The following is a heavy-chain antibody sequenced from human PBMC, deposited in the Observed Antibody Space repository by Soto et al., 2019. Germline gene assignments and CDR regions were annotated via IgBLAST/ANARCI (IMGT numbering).Heavy chain of an antibody. CDR3: AHRLSVLTYDFWSVHVTDWFDP. J-gene: IGHJ5*02. V-gene: IGHV2-5*02. CDR2: IFWDGDK. Sequence: QITLKESGPTLVKPTQTLTLTCTFSGFSLSTSGVGVGWIRQPPGKALEWLALIFWDGDKRYSPFLKSRLTITKDPSKNQVVLTMTNMDPVDTATYYCAHRLSVLTYDFWSVHVTDWFDPWRQGAQVTVSS. CDR1: GFSLSTSGVG. D-gene: IGHD3-3*01.